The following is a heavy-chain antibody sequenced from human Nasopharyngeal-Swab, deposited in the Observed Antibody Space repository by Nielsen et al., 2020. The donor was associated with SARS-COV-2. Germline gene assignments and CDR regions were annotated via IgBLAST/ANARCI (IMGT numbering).Heavy chain of an antibody. Sequence: SVKVSCKASGGTFRSYAMGWVRQAPGQGLEWMGGIIPIFGTANYAQKFQGRVTITADESTSTAYMELRSLRSEDTAVYYCARVGEHIHTVTTFYSYFDYWGQGTLVTVSS. CDR1: GGTFRSYA. CDR3: ARVGEHIHTVTTFYSYFDY. CDR2: IIPIFGTA. D-gene: IGHD4-17*01. J-gene: IGHJ4*02. V-gene: IGHV1-69*13.